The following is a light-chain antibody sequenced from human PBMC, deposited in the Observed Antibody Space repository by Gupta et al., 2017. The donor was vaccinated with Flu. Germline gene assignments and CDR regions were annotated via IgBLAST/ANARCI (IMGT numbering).Light chain of an antibody. CDR2: AAS. CDR1: QGISNY. Sequence: DIQMTQSPSSLSASVGDRVTITCRASQGISNYLAWYQQKPGKVPKLLIYAASTLQSGVPSRFSGSGSGTDFTLTISSLQPEDVATYYCQKYNSAPRGDLTFGGGTKVEIK. J-gene: IGKJ4*01. CDR3: QKYNSAPRGDLT. V-gene: IGKV1-27*01.